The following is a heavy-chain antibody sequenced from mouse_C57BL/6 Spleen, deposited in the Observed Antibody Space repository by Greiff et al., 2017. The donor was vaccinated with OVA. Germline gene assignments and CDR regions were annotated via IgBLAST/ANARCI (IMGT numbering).Heavy chain of an antibody. CDR3: ARNYLITTVVATEGWFAY. Sequence: VQLQQSGPVLVKPGASVKMSCKASGYTFTDYYMNWVKQSHGKSLEWIGVINPYNGGTSYNQKFKGKATLTVDKSSSTAYMELNSLTSEDSAVYYCARNYLITTVVATEGWFAYWGQGTLVTVSA. CDR2: INPYNGGT. V-gene: IGHV1-19*01. CDR1: GYTFTDYY. J-gene: IGHJ3*01. D-gene: IGHD1-1*01.